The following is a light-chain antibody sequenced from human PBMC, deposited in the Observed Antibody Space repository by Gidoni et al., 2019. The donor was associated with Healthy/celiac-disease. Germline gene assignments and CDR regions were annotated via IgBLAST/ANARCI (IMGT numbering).Light chain of an antibody. J-gene: IGKJ5*01. V-gene: IGKV4-1*01. CDR1: QSVLYSSNNKNY. Sequence: DIVFTQSPDSLAVSLGERATINCKSSQSVLYSSNNKNYLAWYQQKPRQPPKLLIYWASTRESGVPDRFSGSGSGTDFTLTISSLQAEDVAVYYCQQYYSSITFGQGTRLEIK. CDR3: QQYYSSIT. CDR2: WAS.